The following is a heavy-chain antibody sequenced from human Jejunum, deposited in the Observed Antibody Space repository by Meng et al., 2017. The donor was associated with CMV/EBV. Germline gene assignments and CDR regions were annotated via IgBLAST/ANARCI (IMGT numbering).Heavy chain of an antibody. J-gene: IGHJ4*02. CDR1: GGSVSSASYL. D-gene: IGHD3-9*01. CDR2: MYSSGST. Sequence: QLPAPGQGLVKPSQPLPLPCMVSGGSVSSASYLWSWIRQPAGKGLEGIGRMYSSGSTYYNPYLKSRLTMSIDTSKNQFSLELSSVTAADTAVYYCARMTGTNYFDYWGQGTLVTVSS. CDR3: ARMTGTNYFDY. V-gene: IGHV4-61*02.